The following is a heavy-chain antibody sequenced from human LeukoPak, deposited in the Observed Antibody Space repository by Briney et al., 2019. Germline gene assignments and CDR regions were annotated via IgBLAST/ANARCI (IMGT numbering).Heavy chain of an antibody. V-gene: IGHV4-39*07. CDR3: ARESLLRYFDWDLSVSDFDY. J-gene: IGHJ4*02. CDR2: IYYSWDT. Sequence: SETLSLTCTVSGGSISSTSYYWGWIRQPPGKGLEWIGSIYYSWDTYYNPSLKSRVTISVDTSKNQFSLKLSSVTAADTAVYYCARESLLRYFDWDLSVSDFDYWGQGTLVTVSS. CDR1: GGSISSTSYY. D-gene: IGHD3-9*01.